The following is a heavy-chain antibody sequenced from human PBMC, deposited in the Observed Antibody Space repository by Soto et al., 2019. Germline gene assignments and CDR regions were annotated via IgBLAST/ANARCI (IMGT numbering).Heavy chain of an antibody. D-gene: IGHD1-7*01. CDR3: ARNYGHAFDI. Sequence: PSETLSLTCTVSGGSIRSYYWSWIRQPPGKGLEWIGYIYYSGSTNYNPSLKSRVTISVDTSKNQFSLKLSSVTAADTAVYYCARNYGHAFDIWGQETMVTVSS. V-gene: IGHV4-59*01. J-gene: IGHJ3*02. CDR1: GGSIRSYY. CDR2: IYYSGST.